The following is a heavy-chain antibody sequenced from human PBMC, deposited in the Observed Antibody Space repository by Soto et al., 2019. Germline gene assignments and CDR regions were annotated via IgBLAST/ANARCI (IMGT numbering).Heavy chain of an antibody. CDR1: GFTFSSYS. CDR2: ISSSSSYI. V-gene: IGHV3-21*01. D-gene: IGHD2-2*01. J-gene: IGHJ6*02. Sequence: PGGSLRLSCAASGFTFSSYSMNWVRQAPGKGLEWVSSISSSSSYIYYADSVKGRFTISRDNAKNSLYLQMNSLRAEDTAVYYCARAKGVVPAALYRRYYYYGMHVWGPGTTVTVS. CDR3: ARAKGVVPAALYRRYYYYGMHV.